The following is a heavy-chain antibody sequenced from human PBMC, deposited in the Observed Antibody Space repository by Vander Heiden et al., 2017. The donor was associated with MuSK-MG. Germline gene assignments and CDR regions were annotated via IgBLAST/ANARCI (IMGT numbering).Heavy chain of an antibody. CDR3: ARGQSSSIWHWGSYYYYMDV. J-gene: IGHJ6*03. CDR1: GFTFSSYW. CDR2: IKQDGSEK. Sequence: EVQLVESGGGLVQPGGSLRLSCAAPGFTFSSYWMTGVRQAPGKGLEGVANIKQDGSEKYYVDSVKGRFTISRDNAKNSLYLQMNSLRAEDTAVYYCARGQSSSIWHWGSYYYYMDVWGKGTTVTVSS. V-gene: IGHV3-7*01. D-gene: IGHD6-6*01.